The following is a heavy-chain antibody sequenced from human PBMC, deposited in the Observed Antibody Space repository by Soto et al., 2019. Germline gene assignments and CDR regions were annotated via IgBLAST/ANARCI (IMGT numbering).Heavy chain of an antibody. CDR2: MNPNSGNT. CDR3: AREGSSSTSFDY. V-gene: IGHV1-8*01. CDR1: GYTFTSYD. J-gene: IGHJ4*02. Sequence: GASVKVSCKASGYTFTSYDINWVRQATGQGLEWMGWMNPNSGNTGYAQKFQGRVTMTRTTSISTAYMELSSLRSEDTAVYYCAREGSSSTSFDYWGQGTLVTVSS. D-gene: IGHD6-6*01.